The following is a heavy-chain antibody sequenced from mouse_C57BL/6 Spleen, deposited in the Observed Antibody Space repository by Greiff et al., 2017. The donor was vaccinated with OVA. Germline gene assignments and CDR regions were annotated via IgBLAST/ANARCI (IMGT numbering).Heavy chain of an antibody. CDR1: GHTFTSYT. V-gene: IGHV1-4*01. Sequence: VQLQQSGAELARPGASVKMSCKASGHTFTSYTMHWVKQRPGQGLEWIGYINPSSGYTKYNQKFKDKATLTADKSSSTAYMQLSSLTSEDSAVYYCAREGIYYDYAWFAYWGQGTLVTVSA. CDR2: INPSSGYT. CDR3: AREGIYYDYAWFAY. D-gene: IGHD2-4*01. J-gene: IGHJ3*01.